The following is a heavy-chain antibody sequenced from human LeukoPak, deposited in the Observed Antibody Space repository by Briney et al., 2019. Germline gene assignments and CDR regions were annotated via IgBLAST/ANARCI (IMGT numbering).Heavy chain of an antibody. CDR1: GGSISSGGYY. D-gene: IGHD3-22*01. CDR3: ARDYDPGYFQH. CDR2: IYYSGST. V-gene: IGHV4-61*08. J-gene: IGHJ1*01. Sequence: SETLSLTCTVSGGSISSGGYYWSWIRQPPGKGLEWIGYIYYSGSTNYNPSLKSRVTISVDTSKNQFSLKLSSVTAADTAVYYCARDYDPGYFQHWGQGTLVTVSS.